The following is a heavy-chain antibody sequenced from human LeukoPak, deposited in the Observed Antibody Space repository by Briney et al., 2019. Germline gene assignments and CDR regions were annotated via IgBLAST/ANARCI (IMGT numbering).Heavy chain of an antibody. CDR3: ARVYDFWSNYYRYYFDL. D-gene: IGHD3-3*01. Sequence: PGGSLRLSCAASGFTFSYYAMHWVRQAPGKGLVWVSGISGSGDSTYYADSVKGRFTISRDNAQNSLSLQMNSLTAEDTAVYYCARVYDFWSNYYRYYFDLWGRGTLVTVSS. CDR1: GFTFSYYA. CDR2: ISGSGDST. V-gene: IGHV3-23*01. J-gene: IGHJ2*01.